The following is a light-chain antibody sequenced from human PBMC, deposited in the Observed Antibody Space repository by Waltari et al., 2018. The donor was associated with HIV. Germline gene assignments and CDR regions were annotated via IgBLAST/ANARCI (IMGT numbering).Light chain of an antibody. V-gene: IGKV3-20*01. J-gene: IGKJ1*01. CDR1: QSVSSHF. CDR2: GAS. CDR3: QQSGSSPWT. Sequence: EIVLTQFPGTLSLSQGERATLSCRASQSVSSHFLTWYQQRPGQAPRLLIYGASSRATGIPDRFSGSGSETDFTLTISRLEPEDYAVYYCQQSGSSPWTFGQGTKVEIK.